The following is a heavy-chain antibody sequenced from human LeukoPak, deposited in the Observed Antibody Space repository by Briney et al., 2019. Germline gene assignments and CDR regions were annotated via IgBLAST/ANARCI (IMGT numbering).Heavy chain of an antibody. CDR3: ARDTWDTASAFDI. Sequence: SVKVSCKASGGTFSSYAISWVRQAPGQGLEWMGGIIPIFGTANYAQKFQGRVTITTDESTSTAYMELSSLRSEDTAVYYCARDTWDTASAFDIWGQGTMVTVSS. CDR2: IIPIFGTA. J-gene: IGHJ3*02. V-gene: IGHV1-69*05. CDR1: GGTFSSYA. D-gene: IGHD5-18*01.